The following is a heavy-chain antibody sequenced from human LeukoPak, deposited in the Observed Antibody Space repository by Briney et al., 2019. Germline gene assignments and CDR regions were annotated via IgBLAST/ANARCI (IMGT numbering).Heavy chain of an antibody. D-gene: IGHD1-26*01. V-gene: IGHV4-39*01. CDR2: IYSSGST. Sequence: SETLSLTCSVSGGSISSISYYWGWIRQPPGKGLEWIGNIYSSGSTYNNPSLKSRVIISVDTSKNQFSLKLTSVTAADTAVYYLRKQGVGGATGFDYWGQGTLVTVSS. CDR3: RKQGVGGATGFDY. J-gene: IGHJ4*02. CDR1: GGSISSISYY.